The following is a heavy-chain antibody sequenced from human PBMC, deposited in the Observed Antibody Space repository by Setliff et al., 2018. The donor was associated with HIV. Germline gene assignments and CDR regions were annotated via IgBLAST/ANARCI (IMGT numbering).Heavy chain of an antibody. CDR3: GRDLGSTSLSP. CDR1: GFSLSYYR. D-gene: IGHD2-2*01. V-gene: IGHV3-7*03. J-gene: IGHJ5*02. Sequence: GGSLRLSCAASGFSLSYYRMNWVRQAPGKGLEWVANIEQDGSEKYYVDSVRGRFTISRDNAKNSLYLQMNSLRAEDTALYYCGRDLGSTSLSPWGQGTLVTVSS. CDR2: IEQDGSEK.